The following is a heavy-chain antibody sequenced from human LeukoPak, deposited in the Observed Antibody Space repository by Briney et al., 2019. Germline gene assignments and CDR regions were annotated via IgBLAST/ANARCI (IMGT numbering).Heavy chain of an antibody. CDR3: STVVVPVAIGGYWFDP. V-gene: IGHV1-18*01. CDR2: ISAYNGNT. D-gene: IGHD2-2*01. CDR1: GYTFTSYG. J-gene: IGHJ5*02. Sequence: ASVKVSCKASGYTFTSYGISWVRQAPGQGLEWMGWISAYNGNTNYAQKLQGRVTMTTDTSTSTAYMELRSLRSDDTAVYYCSTVVVPVAIGGYWFDPWGQGTLVTVSS.